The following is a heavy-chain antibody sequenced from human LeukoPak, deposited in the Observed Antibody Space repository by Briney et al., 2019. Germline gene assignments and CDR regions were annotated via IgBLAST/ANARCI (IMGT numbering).Heavy chain of an antibody. D-gene: IGHD3-10*01. J-gene: IGHJ4*02. CDR3: ARGEEPLLWFGELSDY. CDR2: ISYDGSNK. V-gene: IGHV3-30*19. Sequence: GRSLRLSCAASGFTFSSYGMHWVRQAPGKGLEWVAVISYDGSNKYYADSVKGRFTISRDNSKNTLYLQMNSLRAEDTAVYYCARGEEPLLWFGELSDYWGQGTLVTVSS. CDR1: GFTFSSYG.